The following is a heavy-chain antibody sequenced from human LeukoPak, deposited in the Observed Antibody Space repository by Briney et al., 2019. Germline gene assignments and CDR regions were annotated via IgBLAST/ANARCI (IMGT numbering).Heavy chain of an antibody. J-gene: IGHJ6*03. Sequence: SETLSLTCTVSGGSVSSSSSYWAWIRQPPGRGLEWIGSVYCSGTTYYNTSLESRVTISEDTSRNRFSLMLSSVTAADTAVYYCVRQNSDYYYYYLDVWGEGTTVIVSS. CDR3: VRQNSDYYYYYLDV. V-gene: IGHV4-39*01. D-gene: IGHD1-7*01. CDR2: VYCSGTT. CDR1: GGSVSSSSSY.